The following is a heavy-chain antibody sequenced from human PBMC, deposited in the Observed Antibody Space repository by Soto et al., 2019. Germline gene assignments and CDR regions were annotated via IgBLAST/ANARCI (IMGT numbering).Heavy chain of an antibody. J-gene: IGHJ4*02. V-gene: IGHV4-39*01. CDR2: ISYSGST. CDR1: GGSISSDSYY. CDR3: ARVGMSQQLRELDY. Sequence: SETLSLTCTVSGGSISSDSYYWGWIRQSPEKGLEWIASISYSGSTYYNPTLKSRLIISVDTSKSQFSLKLSSVTAADTAVYYCARVGMSQQLRELDYWGQGTLVTVSS. D-gene: IGHD6-13*01.